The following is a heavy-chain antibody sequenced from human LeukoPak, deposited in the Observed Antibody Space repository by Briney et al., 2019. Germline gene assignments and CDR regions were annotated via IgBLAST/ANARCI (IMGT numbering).Heavy chain of an antibody. D-gene: IGHD1-26*01. CDR1: GYTFTSYY. Sequence: GASVKVSCKASGYTFTSYYMHWVRQAPGQGLEWMGIINPSGGSTSYAQKFQGRVTMTRDTSTSTVYMELSSLRSEDTAVYYCARVTLRGSYDGGFDYWGQGTLVTVSS. CDR3: ARVTLRGSYDGGFDY. V-gene: IGHV1-46*01. CDR2: INPSGGST. J-gene: IGHJ4*02.